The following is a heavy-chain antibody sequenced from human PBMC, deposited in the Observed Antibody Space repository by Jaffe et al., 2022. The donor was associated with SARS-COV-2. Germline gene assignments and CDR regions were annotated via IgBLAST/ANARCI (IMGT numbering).Heavy chain of an antibody. CDR2: IYTSGST. CDR3: AREVDNWNYFSV. J-gene: IGHJ4*02. CDR1: GGSISSGSYY. D-gene: IGHD1-20*01. Sequence: QVQLQESGPGLVKPSQTLSLTCTVSGGSISSGSYYWSWIRQPAGKGLEWIGRIYTSGSTNYNPSLKSRVTISVDTSKNQFSLKLSSVTAADTAVYYCAREVDNWNYFSVWGQGTLVTVSS. V-gene: IGHV4-61*02.